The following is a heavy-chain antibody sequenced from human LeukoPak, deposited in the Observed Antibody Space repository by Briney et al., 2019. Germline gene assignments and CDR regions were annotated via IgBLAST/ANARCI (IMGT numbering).Heavy chain of an antibody. Sequence: PGGSLRLSCAASGFTFDDYAMHWVRQAPGKGLEWVSGISWNSGSIGYADSVKGRFTISRDNAKNSLYLQMNSLRAEDTALYYCAKDWGYYYYYGMDVWGQGTTVTVSS. J-gene: IGHJ6*02. CDR2: ISWNSGSI. V-gene: IGHV3-9*01. D-gene: IGHD7-27*01. CDR3: AKDWGYYYYYGMDV. CDR1: GFTFDDYA.